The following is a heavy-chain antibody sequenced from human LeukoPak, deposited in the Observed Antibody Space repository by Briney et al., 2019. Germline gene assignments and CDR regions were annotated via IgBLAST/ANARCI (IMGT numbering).Heavy chain of an antibody. D-gene: IGHD2-2*01. CDR1: GGSISSSSYF. CDR3: ARLGGLGYCDSTTCIEPFDI. J-gene: IGHJ3*02. CDR2: FYYSGST. Sequence: PSETLSLTCTVSGGSISSSSYFWGWIRQPPGKGLEWIGSFYYSGSTYYNPSLKSRVTISIDTSKNQFSLKLTSVTAADTAVYYCARLGGLGYCDSTTCIEPFDIWGQGTMVTVSS. V-gene: IGHV4-39*01.